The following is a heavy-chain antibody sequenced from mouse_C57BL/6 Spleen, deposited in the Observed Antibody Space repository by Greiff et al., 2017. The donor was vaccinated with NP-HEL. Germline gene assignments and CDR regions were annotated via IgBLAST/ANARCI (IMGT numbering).Heavy chain of an antibody. J-gene: IGHJ2*01. CDR1: GYTFTSYW. CDR3: ARDGSSYVDY. Sequence: VQLQQSGAELVKPGASVKLSCKVSGYTFTSYWMHWVKQRPGQGLEWIGMIHPNSGSTNYNEKFKSKATLTVDKSSSTAYMQLSSLTSEDSAVYYCARDGSSYVDYWGQGTTLTVSS. CDR2: IHPNSGST. D-gene: IGHD1-1*01. V-gene: IGHV1-64*01.